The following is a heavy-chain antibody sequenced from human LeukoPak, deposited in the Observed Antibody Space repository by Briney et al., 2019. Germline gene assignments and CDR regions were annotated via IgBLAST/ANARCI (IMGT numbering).Heavy chain of an antibody. J-gene: IGHJ3*02. V-gene: IGHV4-39*07. CDR3: AKASSSGWPSVFDI. D-gene: IGHD6-19*01. CDR2: IYYSGST. Sequence: SETLSLTCTVSGGSISSSSYYWGWIRQPPGKGLEWIGSIYYSGSTYYNPSLKSRVTISVDTSKNQFSLKLSSVTAADTAVYYCAKASSSGWPSVFDIWGQGTMVTVSS. CDR1: GGSISSSSYY.